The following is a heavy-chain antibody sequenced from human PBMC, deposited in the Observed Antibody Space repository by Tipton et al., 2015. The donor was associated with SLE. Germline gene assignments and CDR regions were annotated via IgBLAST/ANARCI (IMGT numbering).Heavy chain of an antibody. CDR3: ARGLRPIGYYYYYMDV. J-gene: IGHJ6*03. CDR1: GGSISSNSYY. V-gene: IGHV4-39*07. Sequence: TLSLTCTVSGGSISSNSYYWGWIRQPPGKGLEWIGSIYYSGSTYYNPSLKSRVTISVDTSKNQFSLKLTSVTAADTAVYYCARGLRPIGYYYYYMDVWGKGTTVTVSS. CDR2: IYYSGST. D-gene: IGHD4-17*01.